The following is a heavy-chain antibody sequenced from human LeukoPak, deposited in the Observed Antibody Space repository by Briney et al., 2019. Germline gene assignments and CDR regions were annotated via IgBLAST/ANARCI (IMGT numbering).Heavy chain of an antibody. D-gene: IGHD3-3*01. CDR3: AKDRTTFGVITGYGMDV. CDR2: ISGSGGST. J-gene: IGHJ6*02. Sequence: TGGSLRLSCAASRFTFSSYAMSWVRQAPGKGLEWVSAISGSGGSTYYADSVKGRFTISRDNSKNTLYLQMNSLRAEDTAVYYCAKDRTTFGVITGYGMDVWGQGTTVTVSS. V-gene: IGHV3-23*01. CDR1: RFTFSSYA.